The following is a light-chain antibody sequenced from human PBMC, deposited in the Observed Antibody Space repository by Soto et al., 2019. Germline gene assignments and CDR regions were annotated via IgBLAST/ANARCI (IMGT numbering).Light chain of an antibody. CDR2: EAS. J-gene: IGKJ1*01. CDR1: QSVRSN. Sequence: EIVMTQSPATLSVSPWERFTLSCRASQSVRSNLAWYQQKPGQAPRLLIYEASTRATGIPARFSGSGSGTEFTLTISSLQSEDFAVYYCQQYNNWRTFGQGTKVDIK. V-gene: IGKV3-15*01. CDR3: QQYNNWRT.